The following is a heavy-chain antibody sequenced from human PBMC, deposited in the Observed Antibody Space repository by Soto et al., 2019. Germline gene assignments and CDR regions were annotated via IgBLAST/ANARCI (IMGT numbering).Heavy chain of an antibody. V-gene: IGHV1-8*01. J-gene: IGHJ5*02. CDR2: MNPNSGNT. CDR3: ARGCYSSSCRNNWFDP. D-gene: IGHD6-13*01. Sequence: GASVKVSCKPSGYTFTSYDINWVRQATGQGLEWMGWMNPNSGNTGYAQKFQGRVTMTRNTSISTAYMELSSLRSEDTAVYYCARGCYSSSCRNNWFDPWGQGTLVTVSS. CDR1: GYTFTSYD.